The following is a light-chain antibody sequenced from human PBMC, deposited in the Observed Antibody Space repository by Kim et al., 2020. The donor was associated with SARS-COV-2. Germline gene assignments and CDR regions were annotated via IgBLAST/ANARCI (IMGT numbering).Light chain of an antibody. Sequence: SYELTQPLSVSVALGQTARITCGGNNIGSKNVHWYQQKPGQAPVLVIYRDSNRPSGIPERFSGSNSGNTATLTISRAQAGDEADYYCQVWDSSTVVFGGGTQLTV. V-gene: IGLV3-9*01. CDR1: NIGSKN. CDR2: RDS. J-gene: IGLJ2*01. CDR3: QVWDSSTVV.